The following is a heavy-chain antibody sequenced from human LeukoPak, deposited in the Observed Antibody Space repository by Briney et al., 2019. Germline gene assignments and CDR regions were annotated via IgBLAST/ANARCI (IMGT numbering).Heavy chain of an antibody. Sequence: GEALKISCKGSGYSFTSYWIGWVRQMPGKSLEWMGIIYPGDSDTRYSPSFQGQVTISADKSISTAYLQWSSLKASDTAMYYCARSGRSLAVDFDYWGQGTLVTVSS. CDR2: IYPGDSDT. CDR3: ARSGRSLAVDFDY. J-gene: IGHJ4*02. CDR1: GYSFTSYW. D-gene: IGHD6-19*01. V-gene: IGHV5-51*01.